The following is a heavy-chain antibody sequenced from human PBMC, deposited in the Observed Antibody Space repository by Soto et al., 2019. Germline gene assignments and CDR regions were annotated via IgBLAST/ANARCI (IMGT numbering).Heavy chain of an antibody. CDR3: AKDAVSYNGKWDWFDS. J-gene: IGHJ5*01. CDR1: RFIFSDYA. D-gene: IGHD1-26*01. V-gene: IGHV3-23*01. Sequence: DVQLLQSGGGLVQPGGSLTLSCAASRFIFSDYAMNWVRQAPGKGLEWVSSIGGSNTDRYYADSVKGRFIISRDISKNTMFLLMNSLRDDDTAVYYCAKDAVSYNGKWDWFDSWGQGTLVTVSS. CDR2: IGGSNTDR.